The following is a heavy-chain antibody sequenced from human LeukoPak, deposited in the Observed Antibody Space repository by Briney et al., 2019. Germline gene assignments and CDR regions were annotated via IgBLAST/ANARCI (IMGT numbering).Heavy chain of an antibody. Sequence: ASVKVSCKASGYTFTSYDINWVRQATGQGLEWMGWMNPNSGNTGYAQKFQGRVTMTRNTSISTAYMELSSLRSEDTAVYYCAREAYGGSYSYYYYYMDVWGKGTTVTVSS. CDR1: GYTFTSYD. D-gene: IGHD1-26*01. V-gene: IGHV1-8*01. J-gene: IGHJ6*03. CDR3: AREAYGGSYSYYYYYMDV. CDR2: MNPNSGNT.